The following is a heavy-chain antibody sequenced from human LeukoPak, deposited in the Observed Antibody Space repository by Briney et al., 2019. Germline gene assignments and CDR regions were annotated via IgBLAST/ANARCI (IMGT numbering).Heavy chain of an antibody. D-gene: IGHD3-22*01. CDR1: GFTFTSHW. CDR2: IYSDGSTT. V-gene: IGHV3-74*01. Sequence: GGSLRVSCVASGFTFTSHWMHWVRHGPGKGLGWVSRIYSDGSTTIYADSVKGRFTISRDNAKNTLYLQMKSLRAEDTVVYYCARVMYYYHSSGSIAVYYFDYWGQGTLVTVSS. CDR3: ARVMYYYHSSGSIAVYYFDY. J-gene: IGHJ4*02.